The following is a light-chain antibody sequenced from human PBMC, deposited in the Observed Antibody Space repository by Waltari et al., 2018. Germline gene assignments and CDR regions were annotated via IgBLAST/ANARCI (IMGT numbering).Light chain of an antibody. CDR2: QDS. Sequence: SYELTQPPSVSVSPGQTASITCSGDKLGDKYACWYQQKPGQYPVLVIYQDSKRPSGIPLRFSGSNSGNTATLTISGTQAMDEADYYCQAWDSSTVVFGGGTKLTVL. CDR3: QAWDSSTVV. J-gene: IGLJ2*01. V-gene: IGLV3-1*01. CDR1: KLGDKY.